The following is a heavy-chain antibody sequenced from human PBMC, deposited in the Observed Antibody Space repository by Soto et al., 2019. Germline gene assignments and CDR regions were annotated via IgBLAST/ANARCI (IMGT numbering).Heavy chain of an antibody. CDR2: INHSGST. J-gene: IGHJ6*03. D-gene: IGHD2-15*01. CDR3: ATGWGYCSGSSCYKDYYYCMDV. V-gene: IGHV4-34*01. Sequence: QVQLQQWGAGLLKPSETLSLTCAVYGGSFSGYYWSWIRQPPGKGLEWIGEINHSGSTNYNPYLKSRVIISVETSKKQFSLKLSSVTAADTAVYYCATGWGYCSGSSCYKDYYYCMDVWGKGTTVTVSS. CDR1: GGSFSGYY.